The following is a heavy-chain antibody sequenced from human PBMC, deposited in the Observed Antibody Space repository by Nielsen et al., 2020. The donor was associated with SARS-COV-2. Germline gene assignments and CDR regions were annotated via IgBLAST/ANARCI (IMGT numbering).Heavy chain of an antibody. CDR2: IYHSGST. J-gene: IGHJ6*02. CDR3: ARGPRWGIAARREWYYYYGMDV. Sequence: WIRQPPGKGLEWIGEIYHSGSTNYNPSLKSRVTISVDTSKNQFSLKLSSVTAADTAVYYCARGPRWGIAARREWYYYYGMDVWGQGTTVTVSS. D-gene: IGHD6-6*01. V-gene: IGHV4-34*09.